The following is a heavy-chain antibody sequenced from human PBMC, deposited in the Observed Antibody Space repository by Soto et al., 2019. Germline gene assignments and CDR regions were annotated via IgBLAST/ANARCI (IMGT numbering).Heavy chain of an antibody. J-gene: IGHJ5*02. D-gene: IGHD6-19*01. V-gene: IGHV3-48*02. CDR1: GFTFSREW. CDR2: ISSSSNTI. CDR3: ARDKDSSGWYNWFDP. Sequence: PGGSLRLSCADSGFTFSREWMSWVRQAPGKGLQWISYISSSSNTIYYADSVKGRFTISRDYAKNSLYLQMNSLRDEDTAVYYCARDKDSSGWYNWFDPWGQGTLVTVSS.